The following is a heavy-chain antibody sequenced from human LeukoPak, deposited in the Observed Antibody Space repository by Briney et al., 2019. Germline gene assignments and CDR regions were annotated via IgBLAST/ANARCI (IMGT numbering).Heavy chain of an antibody. CDR3: VREPYSRSSDRHERTFDY. Sequence: ASVKVSCKASGYSFTAHFMHWIRQAPGQGPEWMGQSNAGSLGTKYAPKFQGRVTMTRDTSIATAYMELTSLTSDDTAVYFCVREPYSRSSDRHERTFDYWGQGTLVTVSS. CDR2: SNAGSLGT. J-gene: IGHJ4*02. CDR1: GYSFTAHF. D-gene: IGHD6-6*01. V-gene: IGHV1-2*06.